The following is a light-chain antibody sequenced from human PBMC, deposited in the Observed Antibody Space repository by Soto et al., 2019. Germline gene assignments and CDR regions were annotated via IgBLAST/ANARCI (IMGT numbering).Light chain of an antibody. CDR1: SSDVGSYNR. CDR3: SSYTSSPTLV. CDR2: EVN. J-gene: IGLJ2*01. V-gene: IGLV2-18*02. Sequence: QSALTQPPSVSGSPGQSVTISCTGTSSDVGSYNRDSWYQQPPGTAPKLMIYEVNNRPSGVPDRFSGSKSGNTASLTISGLQAEDEADYYCSSYTSSPTLVFGGETKVTVL.